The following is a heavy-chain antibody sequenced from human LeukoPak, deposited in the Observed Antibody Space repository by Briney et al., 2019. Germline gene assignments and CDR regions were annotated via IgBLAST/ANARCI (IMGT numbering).Heavy chain of an antibody. CDR1: GGSIRSNTYY. Sequence: SETLSLTCTVSGGSIRSNTYYWGWIRQPPGKGLEWIGSIYYSGSTNYNPSLKSRVTISVDTSQNQFSLNLSSVTAADTALYYCARQGMRYCNGGSCYLADYWGQGTLVTVSS. J-gene: IGHJ4*02. CDR2: IYYSGST. D-gene: IGHD2-15*01. V-gene: IGHV4-39*01. CDR3: ARQGMRYCNGGSCYLADY.